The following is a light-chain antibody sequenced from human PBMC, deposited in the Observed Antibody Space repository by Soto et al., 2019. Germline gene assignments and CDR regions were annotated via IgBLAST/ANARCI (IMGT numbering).Light chain of an antibody. CDR3: QKYNSAPWT. CDR2: AAS. Sequence: DIQMTQSPSSLSASVGDRVTITCRASQVINNYLAWYQQKPGKVPKLLFYAASTLQSGVPFRFSGSGSGTDFTLTISSLEPEDVATYYCQKYNSAPWTFGQGTKVEIK. J-gene: IGKJ1*01. V-gene: IGKV1-27*01. CDR1: QVINNY.